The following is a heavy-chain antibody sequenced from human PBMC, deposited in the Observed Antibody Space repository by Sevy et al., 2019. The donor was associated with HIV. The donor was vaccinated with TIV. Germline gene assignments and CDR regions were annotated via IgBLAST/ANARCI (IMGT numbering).Heavy chain of an antibody. V-gene: IGHV3-15*01. J-gene: IGHJ4*02. CDR2: IKSKTDGGTT. Sequence: GGSLRLSCAASGFTFRIYGMSWVRQAPGKGLEWVGRIKSKTDGGTTDYAAPVKGRFTISRDDSKNTLYLQMNSLKTEDTAVYYCTTEGVVVVPSVYYFDYWGQGTLVTVSS. D-gene: IGHD2-2*01. CDR3: TTEGVVVVPSVYYFDY. CDR1: GFTFRIYG.